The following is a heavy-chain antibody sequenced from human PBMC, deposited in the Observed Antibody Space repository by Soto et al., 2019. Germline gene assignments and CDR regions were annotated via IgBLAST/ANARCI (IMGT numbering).Heavy chain of an antibody. CDR2: IIPIFGTA. CDR3: ERGNIVVVAADPIADDYRGF. V-gene: IGHV1-69*06. CDR1: GGTLSSYA. D-gene: IGHD2-21*02. Sequence: QVQLVQSGAEAKKPGSSVKVSCKASGGTLSSYAISWVRQAPGQALERMGGIIPIFGTAKYAQKFQARVMSTAAKTKYTADRDLSSLGSEAAALNYGERGNIVVVAADPIADDYRGFWGQGSTLTVA. J-gene: IGHJ6*02.